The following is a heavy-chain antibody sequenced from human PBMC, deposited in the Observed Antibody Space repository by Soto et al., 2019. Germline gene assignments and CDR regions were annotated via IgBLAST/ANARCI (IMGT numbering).Heavy chain of an antibody. V-gene: IGHV3-74*01. CDR1: GSTFSNDW. Sequence: EVQLVESGGGLLQPGGSLRPSCAVSGSTFSNDWMHWVRQAPGKGLVWVSHINSDGSSTNYADFVKGRFTIARDNAKNTVYLQMNSLRAEHTAVYYCARDRSYSLDVWGQGTTVTVSS. CDR2: INSDGSST. CDR3: ARDRSYSLDV. J-gene: IGHJ6*02.